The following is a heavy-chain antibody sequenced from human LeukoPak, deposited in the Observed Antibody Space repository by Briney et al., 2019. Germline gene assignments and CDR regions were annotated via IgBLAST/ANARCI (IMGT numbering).Heavy chain of an antibody. CDR1: GFTFSSYA. J-gene: IGHJ6*03. V-gene: IGHV3-23*01. CDR2: ISGSGGST. CDR3: AKNPPSRFYYYYYMDV. Sequence: GGSLRLSCAASGFTFSSYAMSWVRQAPGKGLEWVSAISGSGGSTYYADSVKGRFTISRDNSKNTLYLQMNSLRAEDTAVYYCAKNPPSRFYYYYYMDVWGKGTTVTVSS.